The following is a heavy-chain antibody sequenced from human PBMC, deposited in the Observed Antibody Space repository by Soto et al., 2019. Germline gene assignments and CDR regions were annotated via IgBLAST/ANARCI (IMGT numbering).Heavy chain of an antibody. D-gene: IGHD2-15*01. J-gene: IGHJ3*02. CDR2: IIPIFGTA. Sequence: QVQLVQSGAEVKKPGSSVKVSCKASGGTFSSYAISWVRQAPGQGLEWMGGIIPIFGTANYEQKFQGRVTMTEYESTSTAYMELSSLRSEDAAVYYCARDLGRDCSGGSCGIDAFDIWGQGTMVTVSS. CDR1: GGTFSSYA. V-gene: IGHV1-69*01. CDR3: ARDLGRDCSGGSCGIDAFDI.